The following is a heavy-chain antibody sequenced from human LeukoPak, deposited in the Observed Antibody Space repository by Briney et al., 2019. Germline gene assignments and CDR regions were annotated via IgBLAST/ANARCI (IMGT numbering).Heavy chain of an antibody. CDR1: GGSYSGYY. J-gene: IGHJ4*02. D-gene: IGHD6-6*01. V-gene: IGHV4-34*01. CDR2: INHSGRT. Sequence: PSETLSLICALYGGSYSGYYWSWIRQPPGKGLEWIGEINHSGRTNYNPSLKSRVTISVDTSKNQFSLKLTSVTAADAAVYYCARVPDSSSSREFDYWGQGTLVTVSS. CDR3: ARVPDSSSSREFDY.